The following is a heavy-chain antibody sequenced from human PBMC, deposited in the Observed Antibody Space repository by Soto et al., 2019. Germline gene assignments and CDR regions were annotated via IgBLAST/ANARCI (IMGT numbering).Heavy chain of an antibody. Sequence: SETLSLTCTVSGGSISSGGYYWSWIRQHPGKGLEWIGYIYYSGSTYYNPSLKSRVTISVDTSKNQFSLKLSSVTAADTAVYYCARDRTGDSSSHDAFDIWGQGTMVTVSS. V-gene: IGHV4-31*03. D-gene: IGHD6-6*01. CDR2: IYYSGST. J-gene: IGHJ3*02. CDR3: ARDRTGDSSSHDAFDI. CDR1: GGSISSGGYY.